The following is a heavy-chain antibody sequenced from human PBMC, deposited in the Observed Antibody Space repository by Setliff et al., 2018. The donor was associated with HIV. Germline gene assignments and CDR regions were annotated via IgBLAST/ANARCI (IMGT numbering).Heavy chain of an antibody. CDR1: GGSIEFSSYY. J-gene: IGHJ6*03. CDR3: ASLDGSESPYIYYYYMDV. D-gene: IGHD3-10*01. Sequence: SETLSLTCSVSGGSIEFSSYYWGWIRQPPGKGLEWIGSVYYSGSTYYNPSLKSRLTISVDTSKNQISLKLSSVTAADTAVYYCASLDGSESPYIYYYYMDVWGKGTAVTVSS. CDR2: VYYSGST. V-gene: IGHV4-39*01.